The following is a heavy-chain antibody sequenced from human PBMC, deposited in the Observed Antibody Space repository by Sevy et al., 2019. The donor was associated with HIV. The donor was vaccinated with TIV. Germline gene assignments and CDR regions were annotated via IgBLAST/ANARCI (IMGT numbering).Heavy chain of an antibody. CDR1: GYTFTTYP. J-gene: IGHJ4*02. CDR3: ARDSDGSGHYYADYFDY. Sequence: ASVKVSCKASGYTFTTYPIGWVRQAPGQGLEWMGWISTYSGETRDAQKFQGRATMTTDTSTSTAYPELRSLRSDDTAVYYCARDSDGSGHYYADYFDYWGQGTLVTVSS. V-gene: IGHV1-18*01. CDR2: ISTYSGET. D-gene: IGHD3-22*01.